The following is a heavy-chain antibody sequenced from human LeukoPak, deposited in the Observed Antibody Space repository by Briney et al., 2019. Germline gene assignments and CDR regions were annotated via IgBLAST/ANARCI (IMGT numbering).Heavy chain of an antibody. CDR2: ICGIDSSI. V-gene: IGHV3-11*01. J-gene: IGHJ3*02. D-gene: IGHD3-22*01. CDR3: ASDAYYHDSSSYYRNAFDI. Sequence: GGSLRLSCAASGFTFSDYDMSWIRQAPGKGLEWLSDICGIDSSISYAASVKGRFTISRDNSKNSLYLQMNSLRAEDTAVYYCASDAYYHDSSSYYRNAFDIWGNGTVVTV. CDR1: GFTFSDYD.